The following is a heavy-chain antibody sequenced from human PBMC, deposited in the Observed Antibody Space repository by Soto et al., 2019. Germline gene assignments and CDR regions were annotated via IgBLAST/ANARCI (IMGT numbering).Heavy chain of an antibody. CDR1: GGPITDYS. D-gene: IGHD2-21*02. CDR3: ARDQGVVVTADNWFDP. CDR2: ILSSGST. Sequence: SETLSLTCTVSGGPITDYSWVWIRQPAGKGLEWIGRILSSGSTNYNPSLKGRITMSLDTSKNQFSLKLNSATATDTAVYFCARDQGVVVTADNWFDPWGQGILVTVSS. J-gene: IGHJ5*02. V-gene: IGHV4-4*07.